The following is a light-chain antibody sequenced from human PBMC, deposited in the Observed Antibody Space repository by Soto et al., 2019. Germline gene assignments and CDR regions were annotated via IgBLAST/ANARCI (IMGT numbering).Light chain of an antibody. V-gene: IGLV2-14*01. CDR1: SGDIGSYNR. CDR2: EVT. J-gene: IGLJ2*01. CDR3: SSYTTNITPVV. Sequence: QSALTQPASVSGSPGQSITISCTGTSGDIGSYNRVSWYQQHPGKAPKLIIYEVTDRPSGVSNRFSGSKSGNTASLTISGRQAEDEAEYYCSSYTTNITPVVFGGGTKLTVL.